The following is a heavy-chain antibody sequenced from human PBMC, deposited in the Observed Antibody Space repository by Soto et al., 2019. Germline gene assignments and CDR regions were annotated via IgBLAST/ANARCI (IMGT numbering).Heavy chain of an antibody. CDR1: GGSISSSSYY. CDR2: IYYSGST. D-gene: IGHD2-21*02. J-gene: IGHJ4*02. V-gene: IGHV4-39*01. CDR3: ARLYCGGDCCLDY. Sequence: QLQLQESGPGLVKPSETLSLTCTVSGGSISSSSYYWGWIRQPPGKGLEWIGSIYYSGSTYYNPSLKGRVTMSVDTSKNQFSLKLSSVTAADTAVYYCARLYCGGDCCLDYWCQGTLVTVSS.